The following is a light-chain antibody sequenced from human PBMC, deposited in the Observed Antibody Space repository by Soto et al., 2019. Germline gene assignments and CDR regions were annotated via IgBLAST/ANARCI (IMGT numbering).Light chain of an antibody. Sequence: EIVLTQSPATLSLSPGERATLSCRASQSVSSSYLAWYQQKPGQAPRLLIYGASSRATGIPDRFSGSGSGTDFTLTISRLEPEDFAVYYCQHYGSSRTFGQGTKVDIK. V-gene: IGKV3-20*01. J-gene: IGKJ1*01. CDR2: GAS. CDR3: QHYGSSRT. CDR1: QSVSSSY.